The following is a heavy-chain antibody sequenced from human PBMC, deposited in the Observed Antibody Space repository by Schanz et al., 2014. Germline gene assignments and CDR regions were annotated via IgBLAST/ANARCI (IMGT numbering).Heavy chain of an antibody. CDR3: ARRRSNYNDFDS. J-gene: IGHJ3*02. V-gene: IGHV1-69*01. Sequence: KASGCTFSSYAFSCLRQAPGQGLEWMGGIIPMFGTPNYAQKFHGRFPITADESTRTVYMELNSLRSEDKGVHSCARRRSNYNDFDSCGKVIMVTVSP. CDR2: IIPMFGTP. D-gene: IGHD4-4*01. CDR1: GCTFSSYA.